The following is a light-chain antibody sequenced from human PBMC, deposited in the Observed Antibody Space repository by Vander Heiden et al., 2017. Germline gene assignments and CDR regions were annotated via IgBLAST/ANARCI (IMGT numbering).Light chain of an antibody. Sequence: QSVLTQPPSVSAAPGQRVTISCTGSGSNIGAGYDVHWFQQLPGAPPKLLIFVNNNRPSGVPDRFSGSKSGTSASLAISGLQPEDEADYYCQSYDSSLGGRAFGGGTNLTVL. CDR3: QSYDSSLGGRA. CDR2: VNN. CDR1: GSNIGAGYD. J-gene: IGLJ2*01. V-gene: IGLV1-40*01.